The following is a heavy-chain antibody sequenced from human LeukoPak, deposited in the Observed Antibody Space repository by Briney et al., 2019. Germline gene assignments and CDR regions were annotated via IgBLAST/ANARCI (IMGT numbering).Heavy chain of an antibody. V-gene: IGHV3-23*01. D-gene: IGHD3-16*01. CDR1: GFTFSNYL. CDR2: ISGSGGST. CDR3: ANRIGLGY. Sequence: GGSLRLSCVGSGFTFSNYLMNWVRQAPGKGLEWVSAISGSGGSTYYADSVKGRFTISRDNSKNTLYLQMNSLRAEDTAVYYCANRIGLGYWGQGTLVTVSS. J-gene: IGHJ4*02.